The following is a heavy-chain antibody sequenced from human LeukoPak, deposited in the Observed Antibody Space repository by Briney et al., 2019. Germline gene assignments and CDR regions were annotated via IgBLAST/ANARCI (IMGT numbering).Heavy chain of an antibody. J-gene: IGHJ4*02. CDR2: ISYDGSNK. Sequence: GRSLRLSCAASGFTFSSYGMHWVRQAPGKGLVWVAVISYDGSNKYYADSVKGRFTISRDNSKNTLYLQMNSLRAEDTAVYYCAKDLSTYFDYWGQGTLVTVSS. CDR1: GFTFSSYG. CDR3: AKDLSTYFDY. D-gene: IGHD5/OR15-5a*01. V-gene: IGHV3-30*18.